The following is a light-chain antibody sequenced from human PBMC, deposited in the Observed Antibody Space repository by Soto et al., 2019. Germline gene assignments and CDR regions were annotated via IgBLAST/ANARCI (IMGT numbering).Light chain of an antibody. CDR3: NSHTSGDFRV. CDR2: EVS. V-gene: IGLV2-14*01. CDR1: SSDIGRYYH. Sequence: QSVLTQPASVSGSPGQSITISCTGSSSDIGRYYHVSWYQHHPGKAPKLLISEVSSRPSGVSTRFSGSKSGYTASLTISGLQAEDEADYYCNSHTSGDFRVFGTGTKVTVL. J-gene: IGLJ1*01.